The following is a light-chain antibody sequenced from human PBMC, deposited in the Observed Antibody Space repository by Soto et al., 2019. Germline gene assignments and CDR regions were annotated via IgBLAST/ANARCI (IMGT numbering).Light chain of an antibody. J-gene: IGKJ1*01. CDR1: QTISTW. V-gene: IGKV1-5*01. CDR2: DAS. CDR3: QQSFSTPPT. Sequence: DIQVTQSPPTLSASVGDRVTITCRASQTISTWMAWYQQKPGKAPKLLVYDASSLESGVPSRFSGSGSGTDFTLTISSLQPEDFASYYCQQSFSTPPTFGQGTKVDIK.